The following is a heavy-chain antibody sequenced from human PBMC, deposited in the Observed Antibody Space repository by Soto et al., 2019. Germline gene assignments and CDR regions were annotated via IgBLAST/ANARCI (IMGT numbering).Heavy chain of an antibody. CDR2: ISGSGGST. Sequence: EVQLLESGGGLVQPGGSLRLSCAASGFTFSSYAMSWVRQAPGKGLEWVSAISGSGGSTYYADSVKGRFTLSRDNSKNTLYLQMNSLRAEDEAVYYCAKDSIIAAAGVKWFDPWGQGTLVTVSS. V-gene: IGHV3-23*01. CDR3: AKDSIIAAAGVKWFDP. CDR1: GFTFSSYA. J-gene: IGHJ5*02. D-gene: IGHD6-13*01.